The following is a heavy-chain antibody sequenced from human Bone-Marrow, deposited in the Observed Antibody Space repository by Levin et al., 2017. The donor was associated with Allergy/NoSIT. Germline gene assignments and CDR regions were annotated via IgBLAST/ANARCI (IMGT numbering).Heavy chain of an antibody. Sequence: GGSLRLSCAASGFTFSSYTMSWVRQAPGTGLEWVSTISGSGGKAYYADSVKGRFTISRDNSANPVLIQMTVLKAEATAVYYCTRGQSLWWVVDYSFEHWGQGTLVTVSS. CDR3: TRGQSLWWVVDYSFEH. CDR2: ISGSGGKA. D-gene: IGHD2-21*01. CDR1: GFTFSSYT. J-gene: IGHJ4*02. V-gene: IGHV3-23*01.